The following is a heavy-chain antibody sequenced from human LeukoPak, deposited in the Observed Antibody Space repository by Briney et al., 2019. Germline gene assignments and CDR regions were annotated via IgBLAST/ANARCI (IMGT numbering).Heavy chain of an antibody. CDR3: ARDRGGSGPTTTDY. J-gene: IGHJ4*02. V-gene: IGHV3-23*01. D-gene: IGHD6-19*01. Sequence: GGSLRLSCAASGFTFSSYAMSWVRQAPGKGLEWVSSISGSGGRTYYADSVKGRFTISRDNAKNTLYLQMDSLRAEDTAVYYCARDRGGSGPTTTDYWGQGTLVTVSS. CDR2: ISGSGGRT. CDR1: GFTFSSYA.